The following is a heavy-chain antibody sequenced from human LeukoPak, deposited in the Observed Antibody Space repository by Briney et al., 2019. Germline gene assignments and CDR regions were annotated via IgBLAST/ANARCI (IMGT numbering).Heavy chain of an antibody. Sequence: GGSLRLSCAASGFTFSSYAMSWVRQAPGKGLEWVSAISGSGGSTYYADSVKGRFTISRDNSKNTLYLQMNSLRAEDTAVYYCAKAMTTVTTTYYYRMDVWGQGTTVTVSS. CDR2: ISGSGGST. CDR3: AKAMTTVTTTYYYRMDV. J-gene: IGHJ6*02. V-gene: IGHV3-23*01. D-gene: IGHD4-4*01. CDR1: GFTFSSYA.